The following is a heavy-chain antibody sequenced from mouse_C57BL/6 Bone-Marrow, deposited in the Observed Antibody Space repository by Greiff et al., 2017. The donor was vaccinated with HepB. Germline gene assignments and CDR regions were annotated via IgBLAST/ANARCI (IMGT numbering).Heavy chain of an antibody. J-gene: IGHJ4*01. CDR3: ARILRNYAMDY. D-gene: IGHD1-1*01. V-gene: IGHV3-6*01. CDR2: ISYDGSN. Sequence: DVKLQESGPGLVKPSQSLSLTCSVTGYSITSGYYWNWIRQFPGNKLEWMGYISYDGSNYYNPSLKNRISITRDTSKNQFFLKLNSVTTEDTATYYCARILRNYAMDYWGQGTSVTVSS. CDR1: GYSITSGYY.